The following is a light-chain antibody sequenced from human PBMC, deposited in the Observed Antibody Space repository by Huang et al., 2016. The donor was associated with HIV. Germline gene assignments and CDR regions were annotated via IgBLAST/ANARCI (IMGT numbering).Light chain of an antibody. CDR1: QSVSSKF. J-gene: IGKJ2*01. CDR3: QQYDSSPDT. Sequence: EIVLTQSPGTLSLSPGERATLSCSASQSVSSKFLDWYQQRPGQAPRLLIYGASSRASGIPDRFRGSGSGTDFTLTISRLEPEDFAVYYCQQYDSSPDTFGQGTKLEIK. V-gene: IGKV3-20*01. CDR2: GAS.